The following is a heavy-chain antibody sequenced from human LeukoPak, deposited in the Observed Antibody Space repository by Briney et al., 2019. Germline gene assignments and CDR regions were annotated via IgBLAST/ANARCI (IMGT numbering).Heavy chain of an antibody. CDR1: GGSFSGYY. D-gene: IGHD4-23*01. CDR2: INHSGST. V-gene: IGHV4-34*01. CDR3: ASIDDYGGNARLDY. Sequence: SETLSLTCAVYGGSFSGYYWSWIRQPPGKGLEWIGEINHSGSTNYNPSLKSRVTISVDTSKNQFSLKLSSVTAADTAVYYCASIDDYGGNARLDYWGQGTLVTVSS. J-gene: IGHJ4*02.